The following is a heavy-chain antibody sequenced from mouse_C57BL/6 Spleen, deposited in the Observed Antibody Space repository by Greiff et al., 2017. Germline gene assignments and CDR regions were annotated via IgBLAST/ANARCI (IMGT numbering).Heavy chain of an antibody. CDR1: GYTFTSYC. Sequence: VQLQQSGAELVKPGASVKLSCKASGYTFTSYCMHWVKQRPGRGLEWIGRIDPNSGGTKYNEKFKSKATLTVDKPSSPVYMQLSRLTSEDYVVYYGAPRHYWSFDVRGTAATVPVSS. CDR3: APRHYWSFDV. D-gene: IGHD3-2*01. J-gene: IGHJ1*03. V-gene: IGHV1-72*01. CDR2: IDPNSGGT.